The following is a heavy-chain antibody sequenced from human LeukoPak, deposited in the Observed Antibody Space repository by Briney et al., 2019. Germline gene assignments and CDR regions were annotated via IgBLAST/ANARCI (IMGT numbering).Heavy chain of an antibody. CDR2: INHSGST. J-gene: IGHJ5*02. V-gene: IGHV4-34*01. Sequence: SETLSLTCAVYGGSFSGYYWSWIRQPPGKGLEWIGEINHSGSTNHNPSLKSRVTISVDTSKNQFSLKLSSVTAADTAVYYCARKYSSSWYSWFDPWGQGTLVTVSS. D-gene: IGHD6-13*01. CDR1: GGSFSGYY. CDR3: ARKYSSSWYSWFDP.